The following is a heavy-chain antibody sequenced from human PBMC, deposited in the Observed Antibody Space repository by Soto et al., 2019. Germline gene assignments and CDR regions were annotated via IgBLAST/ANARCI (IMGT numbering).Heavy chain of an antibody. Sequence: PVVSLRLSCAASECTFSNSAMTWVRQAPEKGLEWVSAIGTAGDTYYPGSVKGRFTISRENAKNSLYLQMNSLRAGDTAVYYCARQRGYSGYEGMDVWGKGTTVTVSS. J-gene: IGHJ6*04. CDR2: IGTAGDT. CDR3: ARQRGYSGYEGMDV. D-gene: IGHD5-12*01. CDR1: ECTFSNSA. V-gene: IGHV3-13*01.